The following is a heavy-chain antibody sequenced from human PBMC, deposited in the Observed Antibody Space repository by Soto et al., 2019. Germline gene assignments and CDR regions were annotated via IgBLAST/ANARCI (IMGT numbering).Heavy chain of an antibody. CDR3: GTSSRKDYHFAMDV. V-gene: IGHV3-53*01. CDR2: IYSGGST. Sequence: GGSLRLSCAASGFSVSSSDMSWVRQVPGEGLEWVSVIYSGGSTHDADYVKGRFSVSRDTSKNTVDLQMNSLRVDDTAVYYCGTSSRKDYHFAMDVWGQGTAVTVSS. CDR1: GFSVSSSD. J-gene: IGHJ6*02. D-gene: IGHD6-6*01.